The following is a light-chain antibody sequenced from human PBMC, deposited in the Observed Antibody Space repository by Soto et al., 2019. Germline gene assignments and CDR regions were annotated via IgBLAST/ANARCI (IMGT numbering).Light chain of an antibody. CDR1: QSISNW. CDR3: QQYSTYPTWT. J-gene: IGKJ1*01. CDR2: QAS. V-gene: IGKV1-5*03. Sequence: DIQMTQSPFTLPASVGDRVTITCRASQSISNWLAWYQQKPGKAPKLLIYQASSLETGVPSKFSGSGSGTEFTLTITSLQPDDFATYYCQQYSTYPTWTFGQGTKVEIK.